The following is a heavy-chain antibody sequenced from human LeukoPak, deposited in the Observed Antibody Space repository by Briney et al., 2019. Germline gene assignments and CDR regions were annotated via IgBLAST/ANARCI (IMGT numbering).Heavy chain of an antibody. Sequence: ASLKVSCKASGYTFTGYYMHWVRQAPGQGLEWMGRINPNSGGTNYAQKFQGRVTMTRDTSISTAYMELSRLRSDDTAVYYCTRDRGYDYFFDYWGQGTLVTVSS. CDR3: TRDRGYDYFFDY. CDR2: INPNSGGT. V-gene: IGHV1-2*06. D-gene: IGHD5-12*01. CDR1: GYTFTGYY. J-gene: IGHJ4*02.